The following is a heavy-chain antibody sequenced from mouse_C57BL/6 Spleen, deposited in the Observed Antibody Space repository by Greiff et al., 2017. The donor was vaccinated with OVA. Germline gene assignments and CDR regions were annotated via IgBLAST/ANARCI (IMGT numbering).Heavy chain of an antibody. D-gene: IGHD1-1*01. J-gene: IGHJ1*03. V-gene: IGHV8-8*01. CDR2: IWWDDDK. CDR1: GFSLSTFGMG. Sequence: QVTLKVSGPGILQPSQTLSLTCSFSGFSLSTFGMGVGWIRQPSGKGLEWLAHIWWDDDKYYNPALKSRLTISKDTSKNQVFLKIANVDTADTATYYCARPHYYGSSLLWYFDVWGTGTTVTVSS. CDR3: ARPHYYGSSLLWYFDV.